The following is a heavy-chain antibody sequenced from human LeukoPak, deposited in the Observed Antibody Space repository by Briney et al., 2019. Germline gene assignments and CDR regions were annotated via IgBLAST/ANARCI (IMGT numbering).Heavy chain of an antibody. V-gene: IGHV3-33*01. J-gene: IGHJ4*02. CDR2: IWYDGSNR. CDR3: AREPSWLGYFEY. Sequence: PGRSLRLSCAASGFTFSSYGIHWVRQAPGKGLEWVALIWYDGSNRYYVDSVKGRFTISRDNSKKTVYLQMNSLRAEDTAVCYCAREPSWLGYFEYWGQGTLVTVAS. D-gene: IGHD3-10*01. CDR1: GFTFSSYG.